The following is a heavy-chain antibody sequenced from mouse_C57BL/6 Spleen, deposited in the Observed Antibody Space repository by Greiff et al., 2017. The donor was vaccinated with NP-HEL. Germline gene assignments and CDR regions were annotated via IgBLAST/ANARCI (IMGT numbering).Heavy chain of an antibody. CDR1: GYTFTSYW. Sequence: VQLQQPGAELVRPGTSVKLSCKASGYTFTSYWMHWVKQRPGQGLEWIGVIDPSDSYTNYNQKFKGKATLTVDTSSSTAYMQLSSLTSEDSAVYYCARGLITTERDYWGKGTTLTVSS. D-gene: IGHD1-1*01. V-gene: IGHV1-59*01. J-gene: IGHJ2*01. CDR3: ARGLITTERDY. CDR2: IDPSDSYT.